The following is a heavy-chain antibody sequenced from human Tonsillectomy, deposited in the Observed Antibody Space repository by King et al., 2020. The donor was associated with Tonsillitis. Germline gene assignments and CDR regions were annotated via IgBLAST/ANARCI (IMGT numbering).Heavy chain of an antibody. CDR1: GFTVSSNY. D-gene: IGHD1-26*01. V-gene: IGHV3-53*01. J-gene: IGHJ4*02. Sequence: VQLVESGGGLIQPGGSLRLSCAASGFTVSSNYMSWVRQAPGKGLEWVSVIYSGGRTYYADSVKGRFTISRDNSKNTLYLQMNSLRAEDTAVYYCARGGTYSGRYVFDYWGQGTLVTVSS. CDR2: IYSGGRT. CDR3: ARGGTYSGRYVFDY.